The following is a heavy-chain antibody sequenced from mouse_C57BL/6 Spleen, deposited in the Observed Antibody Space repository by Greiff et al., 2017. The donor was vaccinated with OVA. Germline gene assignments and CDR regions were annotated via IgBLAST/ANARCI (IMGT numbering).Heavy chain of an antibody. CDR3: ASHYYGSSYEGYYAMDD. CDR1: GFSLTSYG. Sequence: QVQLKESGPGLVQPSQSLSITCTVSGFSLTSYGVHWVRQSPGKGLEWLGVIWSGGSTDYNAAFISRLSISKDNSKSQVFFKMNSLQADDTAIYYCASHYYGSSYEGYYAMDDWGKGTSVTVSS. CDR2: IWSGGST. V-gene: IGHV2-2*01. D-gene: IGHD1-1*01. J-gene: IGHJ4*01.